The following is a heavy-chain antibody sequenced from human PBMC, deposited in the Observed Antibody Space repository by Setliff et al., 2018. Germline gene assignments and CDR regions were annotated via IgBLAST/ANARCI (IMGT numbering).Heavy chain of an antibody. CDR3: VREGVDSRSSTDYRYYMDV. J-gene: IGHJ6*03. V-gene: IGHV1-69*05. CDR2: TIPMFGTT. CDR1: GATFSSYG. Sequence: SVKVSCKASGATFSSYGISWVRQAPGQGLDWMGGTIPMFGTTEYAQKFQGRLTIITDESTNTAFMQLSSLRSDDTAVYYCVREGVDSRSSTDYRYYMDVWGKGTTVTVSS. D-gene: IGHD3-22*01.